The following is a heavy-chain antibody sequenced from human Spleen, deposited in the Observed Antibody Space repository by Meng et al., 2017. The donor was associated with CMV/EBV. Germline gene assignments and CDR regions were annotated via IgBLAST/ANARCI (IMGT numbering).Heavy chain of an antibody. D-gene: IGHD2-2*01. CDR3: AKGDVLVVPAGYIDY. V-gene: IGHV3-23*01. Sequence: GGSLRLSCAASGFTFSSYALTWVRQAPGKGLEWVSTSSGSGASTYYADSVKGRFTISRDNSKNTLYLQMNSLRAEDTAVYYCAKGDVLVVPAGYIDYWGQGTLVTVSS. CDR2: SSGSGAST. J-gene: IGHJ4*02. CDR1: GFTFSSYA.